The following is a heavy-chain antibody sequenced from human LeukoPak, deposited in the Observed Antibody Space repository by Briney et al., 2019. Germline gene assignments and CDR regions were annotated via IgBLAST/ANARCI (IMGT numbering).Heavy chain of an antibody. J-gene: IGHJ4*02. CDR2: IYYSGST. CDR3: ARDPMAAALFDY. Sequence: SQTLSPTYIVSGGSISSGDYYWSWIRQPPGKGLEWIGYIYYSGSTYYNPSLKSRVTISVDTSKNQFSLKLSSVTAADTAVYYCARDPMAAALFDYWGQGTLVTVSS. V-gene: IGHV4-30-4*08. D-gene: IGHD6-13*01. CDR1: GGSISSGDYY.